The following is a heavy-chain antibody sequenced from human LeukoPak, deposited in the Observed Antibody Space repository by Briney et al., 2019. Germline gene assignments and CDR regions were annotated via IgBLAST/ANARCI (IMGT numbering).Heavy chain of an antibody. Sequence: GRSLRLSCAASGFTFSSYWMSWVRQAPGKGLEWVANIKQDGSEKYYVDSVKGRFTISRDNAKNSLYLQMNSLRAEDTAVYYCARDPPETYYGYVWGSYRHNYFDYWGQGTLVTVSS. J-gene: IGHJ4*02. D-gene: IGHD3-16*02. V-gene: IGHV3-7*01. CDR2: IKQDGSEK. CDR3: ARDPPETYYGYVWGSYRHNYFDY. CDR1: GFTFSSYW.